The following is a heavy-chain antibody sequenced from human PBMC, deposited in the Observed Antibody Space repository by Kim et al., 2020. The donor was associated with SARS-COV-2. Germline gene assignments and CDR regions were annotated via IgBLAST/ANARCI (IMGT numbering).Heavy chain of an antibody. CDR1: GGSFSGYY. CDR3: AARRYYYDRAPLDY. V-gene: IGHV4-34*01. D-gene: IGHD3-22*01. CDR2: INHSGST. J-gene: IGHJ4*02. Sequence: SETLSLTCAVYGGSFSGYYWSWIRQPPGKGLEWIGEINHSGSTNYNPSLKSRVTISVDTSKNQFSLMLSSVTAADTAVYYCAARRYYYDRAPLDYWGQGTLVTVSS.